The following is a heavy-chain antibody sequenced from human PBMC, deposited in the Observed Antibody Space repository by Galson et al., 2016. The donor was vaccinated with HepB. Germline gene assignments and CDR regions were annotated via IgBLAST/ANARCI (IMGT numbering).Heavy chain of an antibody. CDR2: INHSGST. D-gene: IGHD6-19*01. CDR1: GASMSSYY. Sequence: SETLSLTCTVSGASMSSYYWNWIRQPPGKGLEWIAEINHSGSTIYNPSLQDRVTISVDTSKDQFSLTLTSVTAADTGFYFCARGLGRRQWLSLKALDYWGQGTLVTVSS. V-gene: IGHV4-34*01. CDR3: ARGLGRRQWLSLKALDY. J-gene: IGHJ4*02.